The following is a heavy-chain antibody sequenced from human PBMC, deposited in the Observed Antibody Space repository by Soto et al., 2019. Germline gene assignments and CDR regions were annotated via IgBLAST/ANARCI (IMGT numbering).Heavy chain of an antibody. CDR3: ARVGRSYSSDYYYYYGMDV. CDR2: INHSGST. CDR1: GGSVSSGSYY. D-gene: IGHD1-26*01. J-gene: IGHJ6*02. Sequence: SEILSLTCTVSGGSVSSGSYYWSWIRQPPGKGLEWIGEINHSGSTNYNPSLKSRVTISVDTSKNRFSLKLSSVTAADTAVYYCARVGRSYSSDYYYYYGMDVWGQGTTVTVSS. V-gene: IGHV4-39*07.